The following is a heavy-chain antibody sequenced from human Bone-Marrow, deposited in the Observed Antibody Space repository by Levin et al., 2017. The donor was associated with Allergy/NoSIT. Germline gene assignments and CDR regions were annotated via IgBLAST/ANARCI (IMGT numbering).Heavy chain of an antibody. Sequence: KLSGPTLVKPTQTLTLTCTFSGFSLSTSGVGVGWIRQPPGKALEWLALIYWDDDKRYSPSLKSRVTITKGTSENQVVLTMTNMDPVDTATYYCGYSSLEYCSGGSCYYFDFWGQGTLVTVSS. D-gene: IGHD2-15*01. CDR3: GYSSLEYCSGGSCYYFDF. V-gene: IGHV2-5*02. CDR2: IYWDDDK. CDR1: GFSLSTSGVG. J-gene: IGHJ4*02.